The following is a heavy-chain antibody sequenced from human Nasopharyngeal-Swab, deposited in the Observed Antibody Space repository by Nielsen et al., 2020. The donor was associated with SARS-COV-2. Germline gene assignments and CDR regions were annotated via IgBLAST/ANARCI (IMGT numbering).Heavy chain of an antibody. CDR2: ISYDGSSS. CDR3: ARGNGSYYLYIWDN. V-gene: IGHV3-30*04. D-gene: IGHD1-26*01. J-gene: IGHJ4*02. Sequence: GEPLTTSHAAAGFTFTSYAMHWVSQAPGKGLEWVAVISYDGSSSYYADSVKGRFIISRDNSKNTLYLRMNSLRAEDTAVYYCARGNGSYYLYIWDNWGQGTLVTVSS. CDR1: GFTFTSYA.